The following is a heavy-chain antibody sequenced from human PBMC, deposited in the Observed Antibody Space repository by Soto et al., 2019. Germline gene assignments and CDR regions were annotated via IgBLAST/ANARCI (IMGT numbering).Heavy chain of an antibody. V-gene: IGHV1-69*06. Sequence: SVKVSCKASGGTFSSYAISWVRQAPGQGLEWMGGIIPIFGTANYAQKFQGRVTITADKSTSTAYMELSSLRSEDTAVYYCARVTRYCSSTSCSNYYYYGMDVWGQGTTVTVSS. CDR3: ARVTRYCSSTSCSNYYYYGMDV. J-gene: IGHJ6*02. CDR2: IIPIFGTA. D-gene: IGHD2-2*01. CDR1: GGTFSSYA.